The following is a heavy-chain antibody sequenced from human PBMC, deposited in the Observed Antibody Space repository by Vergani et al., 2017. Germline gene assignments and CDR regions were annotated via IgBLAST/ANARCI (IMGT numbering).Heavy chain of an antibody. Sequence: QVQLQESGPGLVKPSETLSLTCTVSGGSISSYYWSWIRQPPGKGREWIGYIYYSGSTNYNPSLKSRVTISVDTSKNQFSLKLSSLTAADTAVYYCAREVVVNYYYYYMDVWGKGTTVTVSS. CDR1: GGSISSYY. D-gene: IGHD2-2*01. J-gene: IGHJ6*03. CDR3: AREVVVNYYYYYMDV. CDR2: IYYSGST. V-gene: IGHV4-59*01.